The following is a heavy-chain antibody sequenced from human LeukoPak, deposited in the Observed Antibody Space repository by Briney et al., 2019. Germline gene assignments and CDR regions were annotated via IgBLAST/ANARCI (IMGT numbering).Heavy chain of an antibody. CDR2: INHSGST. CDR3: ARDRPGMRYFDY. CDR1: GGSFSGYY. Sequence: SETLSLTCAVYGGSFSGYYWSWIRQPPGKGLEWIGEINHSGSTNYNPSLKSRVTISVDTSKNQFSLKLSSVTAADTAVYYCARDRPGMRYFDYWGQGTLVTVSS. J-gene: IGHJ4*02. D-gene: IGHD6-13*01. V-gene: IGHV4-34*01.